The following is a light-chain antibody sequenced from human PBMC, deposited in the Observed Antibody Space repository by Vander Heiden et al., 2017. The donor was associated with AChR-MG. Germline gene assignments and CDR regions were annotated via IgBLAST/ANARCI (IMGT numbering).Light chain of an antibody. Sequence: DIQMTQSPSSLSASVGDRVTITCRASQGISNYLAWYQQKPGKVPKLLIYAASTLQSGVPSRFSGSGSGTDFTLTISSLQPEDVATYYCQKYYSSPTWTFGQGTKVEIK. CDR2: AAS. V-gene: IGKV1-27*01. CDR1: QGISNY. CDR3: QKYYSSPTWT. J-gene: IGKJ1*01.